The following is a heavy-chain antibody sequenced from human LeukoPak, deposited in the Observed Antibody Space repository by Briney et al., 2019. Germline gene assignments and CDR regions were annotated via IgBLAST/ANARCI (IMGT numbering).Heavy chain of an antibody. Sequence: GGSLRLSCAASGFAFRTYWMSWVRQAPGKGLEWVANIKQDGSEKLYVDSVKGRFTISRDNAKNSLYLQMNSLRAEDTAVYYCARVVYCSDGGCYGSEHYSDNWGQGSLVTVSS. J-gene: IGHJ4*02. V-gene: IGHV3-7*01. CDR3: ARVVYCSDGGCYGSEHYSDN. CDR1: GFAFRTYW. CDR2: IKQDGSEK. D-gene: IGHD2-15*01.